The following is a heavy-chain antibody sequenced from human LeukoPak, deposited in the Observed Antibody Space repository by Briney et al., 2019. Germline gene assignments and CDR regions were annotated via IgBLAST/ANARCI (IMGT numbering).Heavy chain of an antibody. D-gene: IGHD2-15*01. CDR3: AREGYCSGGSCYPEYFQH. Sequence: SETLSLTCAVYGGSFSGYYWSWIRQPPGKGLEWIGEINHSGSTNYNPSLKSRVTISVDTSKNQFSLKLSSVTAADTAVYYCAREGYCSGGSCYPEYFQHWGQGTLVTVS. V-gene: IGHV4-34*01. CDR1: GGSFSGYY. CDR2: INHSGST. J-gene: IGHJ1*01.